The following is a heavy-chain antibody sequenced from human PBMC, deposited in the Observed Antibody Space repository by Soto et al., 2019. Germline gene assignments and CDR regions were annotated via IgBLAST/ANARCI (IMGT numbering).Heavy chain of an antibody. CDR1: GFTFSSYG. D-gene: IGHD6-19*01. Sequence: LRISCAASGFTFSSYGMHWVRQAPGKGLEWVAVISYDGSNKYYADSVKGRFTISRDNSKNTLYLQMNSLRAEDTAVYYCAKDKDSSGCYRYFDYWGQGTLVTVSS. V-gene: IGHV3-30*18. J-gene: IGHJ4*02. CDR2: ISYDGSNK. CDR3: AKDKDSSGCYRYFDY.